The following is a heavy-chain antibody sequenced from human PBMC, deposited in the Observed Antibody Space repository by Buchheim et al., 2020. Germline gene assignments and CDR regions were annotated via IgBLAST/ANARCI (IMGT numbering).Heavy chain of an antibody. V-gene: IGHV3-33*01. J-gene: IGHJ4*02. CDR3: ASAAGSFDN. Sequence: QVQLVEYGGGVVQPGRSLRLSCEASGLMFSAYGMHWVRQAPGKGLEWVAVIWSDGSIKYYADSVKGRFTISRANSKNMVYLQMNSLRVEDTAVYYCASAAGSFDNWGQGTL. D-gene: IGHD6-25*01. CDR2: IWSDGSIK. CDR1: GLMFSAYG.